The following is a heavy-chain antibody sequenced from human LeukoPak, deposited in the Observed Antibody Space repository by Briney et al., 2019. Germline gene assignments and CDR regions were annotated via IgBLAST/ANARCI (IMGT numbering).Heavy chain of an antibody. V-gene: IGHV1-3*01. D-gene: IGHD6-19*01. CDR1: GYTFTSYA. CDR3: ARDADSSGWSPKYSDY. CDR2: INAGNGNT. J-gene: IGHJ4*02. Sequence: ASVKVSCKASGYTFTSYAMHWVRQAPGQRLEWMGWINAGNGNTKYSQKFQGRVTITRDTSASTAYMELSSLRSEDTAVYYCARDADSSGWSPKYSDYWGQGTLVTVSS.